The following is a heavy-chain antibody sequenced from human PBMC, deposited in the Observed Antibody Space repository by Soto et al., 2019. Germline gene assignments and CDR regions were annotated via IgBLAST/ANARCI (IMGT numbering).Heavy chain of an antibody. CDR2: IYYSGST. D-gene: IGHD6-19*01. J-gene: IGHJ6*02. CDR3: ARAAGYSSGWYRGYYYYYGMDV. CDR1: GGSISSYY. V-gene: IGHV4-59*01. Sequence: LSLTCTVSGGSISSYYWSWIRQPPGKGLEWIGYIYYSGSTNYNPSLKSRVTISVDTSKNQFSLKLSSVTAADTAVYYCARAAGYSSGWYRGYYYYYGMDVWGQGTTVTVSS.